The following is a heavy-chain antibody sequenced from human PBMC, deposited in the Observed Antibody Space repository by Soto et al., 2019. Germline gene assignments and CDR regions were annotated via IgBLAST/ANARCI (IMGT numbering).Heavy chain of an antibody. J-gene: IGHJ4*02. CDR1: GLSIPNHN. D-gene: IGHD7-27*01. Sequence: QVHLQESGPGLLKPSETLSLTCTVSGLSIPNHNWSWIRQPPGQGLEWIGYIYYTGSTNYDPSLKSRVTMSVDTSKNQFSLNLASLTAADAAIYYCARANWYSEYWGQGTLVIVSS. V-gene: IGHV4-59*11. CDR2: IYYTGST. CDR3: ARANWYSEY.